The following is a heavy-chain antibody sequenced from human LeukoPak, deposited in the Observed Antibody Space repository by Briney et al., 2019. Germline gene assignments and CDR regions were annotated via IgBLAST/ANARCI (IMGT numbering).Heavy chain of an antibody. J-gene: IGHJ5*02. V-gene: IGHV3-7*01. CDR2: IKQDGGEK. Sequence: GGSLRLSCAASGFTFSSYWMSWVRQAPGKGLEWVANIKQDGGEKYYVDSVKGRFTISRDNAKNSLYLQMNSLRAEDTAVYYCAKRVVVPAANWFDPWGQGTLVTVSS. CDR1: GFTFSSYW. CDR3: AKRVVVPAANWFDP. D-gene: IGHD2-2*01.